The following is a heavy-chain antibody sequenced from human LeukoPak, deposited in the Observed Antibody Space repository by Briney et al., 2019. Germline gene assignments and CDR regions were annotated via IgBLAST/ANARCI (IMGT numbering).Heavy chain of an antibody. V-gene: IGHV3-30*03. CDR1: GFTFSSYG. Sequence: GGSLRLSCAASGFTFSSYGMHWVRQAPGKGLEWVAVISYDGSNKYYADSVKGRFAISRDNSKDTLYLQMNSLRAEDTAVYYCAATSDIYPGFDYWGQGTLVTVSS. CDR2: ISYDGSNK. D-gene: IGHD3-9*01. CDR3: AATSDIYPGFDY. J-gene: IGHJ4*02.